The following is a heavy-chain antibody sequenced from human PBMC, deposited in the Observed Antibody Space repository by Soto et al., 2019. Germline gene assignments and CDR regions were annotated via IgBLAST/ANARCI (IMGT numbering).Heavy chain of an antibody. CDR3: AKSPNFYCSSYHCYKYYFDY. CDR1: GFTFNTFG. V-gene: IGHV3-30*18. CDR2: ISYDGSDK. Sequence: QEQLVESGGGVVLPGRSLRISCAASGFTFNTFGMHWVRQAPGKGLEWVAVISYDGSDKYYSDSVRGRFTISRDNSMNTLYLQMNSLRTEDTAVYYCAKSPNFYCSSYHCYKYYFDYWGQGTLVTVSS. J-gene: IGHJ4*02. D-gene: IGHD2-2*01.